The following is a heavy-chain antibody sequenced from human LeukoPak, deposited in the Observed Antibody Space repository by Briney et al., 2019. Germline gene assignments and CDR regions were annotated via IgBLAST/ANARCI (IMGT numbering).Heavy chain of an antibody. Sequence: GESLKISCKGSGYSSPTYWIAWVRQMPGKGLEWKGIIYPDESDIRYSPSFQGQVTISADKSISTAYLQWSSLKASDTAMYYCARPPSRGYSSSFEYWGQGTLVTVSS. V-gene: IGHV5-51*01. CDR3: ARPPSRGYSSSFEY. J-gene: IGHJ4*02. D-gene: IGHD2-2*03. CDR1: GYSSPTYW. CDR2: IYPDESDI.